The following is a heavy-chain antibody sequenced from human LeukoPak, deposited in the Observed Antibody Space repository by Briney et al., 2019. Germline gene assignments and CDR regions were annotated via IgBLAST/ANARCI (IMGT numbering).Heavy chain of an antibody. CDR1: GFTFSTYA. D-gene: IGHD3-22*01. Sequence: GGSLRLSCSASGFTFSTYALHWVRQSPGKGLEWVAVISGDGNIISYADSVKGRFTTSRDNSKNTLYLQMNSLRAEDTAVYYCAKVMTQYYYDSSGYRPCDYWGQGTLVTVSS. J-gene: IGHJ4*02. CDR2: ISGDGNII. V-gene: IGHV3-30-3*01. CDR3: AKVMTQYYYDSSGYRPCDY.